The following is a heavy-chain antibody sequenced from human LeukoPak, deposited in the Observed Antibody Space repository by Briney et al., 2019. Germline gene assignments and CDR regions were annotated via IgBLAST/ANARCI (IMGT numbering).Heavy chain of an antibody. CDR3: ARTLNYYYGMDV. Sequence: ASVKVSCKASGYTFTSYAMHWVRQAPGQRLEWMGWINAGNGNTKYSQKFQGRVTITRDTSASTAYMELSSLRSEDTAVYYCARTLNYYYGMDVWGKGITVTVSS. CDR1: GYTFTSYA. CDR2: INAGNGNT. J-gene: IGHJ6*04. V-gene: IGHV1-3*01.